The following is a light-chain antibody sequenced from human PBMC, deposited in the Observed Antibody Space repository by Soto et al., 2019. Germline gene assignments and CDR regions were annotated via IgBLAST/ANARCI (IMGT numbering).Light chain of an antibody. J-gene: IGKJ5*01. Sequence: EIVLTQSPGTLSLSPGEIATLSFSASQSVSSSYLAWYQQKPGQAPRLLIYGASTRATGIPGRFSGSGSGTDFTLTISSLESEDFAVYYCQQRSDWPPITFGQGTRLEIK. CDR2: GAS. CDR1: QSVSSSY. CDR3: QQRSDWPPIT. V-gene: IGKV3D-20*02.